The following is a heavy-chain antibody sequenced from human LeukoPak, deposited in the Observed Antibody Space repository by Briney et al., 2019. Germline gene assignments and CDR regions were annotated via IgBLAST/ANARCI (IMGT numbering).Heavy chain of an antibody. CDR2: ISISGTTI. V-gene: IGHV3-11*04. CDR3: ARCAGTPQYYYYYCYMDV. D-gene: IGHD1/OR15-1a*01. Sequence: GGSLRLSCAASGSTFSDYYMSWIRQAPGKGLEWISYISISGTTIYYADSVKGRFTISRDNAKNSLYLQMNSLRADDTAVYYCARCAGTPQYYYYYCYMDVWGKGTTVTVSS. J-gene: IGHJ6*03. CDR1: GSTFSDYY.